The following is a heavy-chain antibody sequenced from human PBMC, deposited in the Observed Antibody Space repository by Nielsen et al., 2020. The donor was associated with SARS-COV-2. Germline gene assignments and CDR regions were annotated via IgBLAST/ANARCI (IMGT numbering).Heavy chain of an antibody. CDR1: GFTFNIYA. D-gene: IGHD3-10*01. CDR2: VSASGGST. V-gene: IGHV3-23*01. CDR3: AKDGVVRGDALDL. J-gene: IGHJ3*01. Sequence: ESLKISCAASGFTFNIYAMAWVRRAPGRGLQWVTGVSASGGSTYYTDSVKGRFSISRDNSKNTLFLQIHGLRVEDTALYYCAKDGVVRGDALDLWGQVTMVTVAS.